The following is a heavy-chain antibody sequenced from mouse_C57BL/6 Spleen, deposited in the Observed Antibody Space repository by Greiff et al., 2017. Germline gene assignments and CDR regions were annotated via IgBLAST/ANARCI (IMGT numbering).Heavy chain of an antibody. Sequence: EVQLQQSGPELVKPGASVKISCKASGYSFTDYNMNWVKQSNGKSLEWIGVINPNYGTTSYNQKFKGKATLTVDQYSSTAYMQLNSLTSEDSAVYYGARPYGSSYDAMDYWGQGTSVTVSS. V-gene: IGHV1-39*01. CDR2: INPNYGTT. J-gene: IGHJ4*01. D-gene: IGHD1-1*01. CDR1: GYSFTDYN. CDR3: ARPYGSSYDAMDY.